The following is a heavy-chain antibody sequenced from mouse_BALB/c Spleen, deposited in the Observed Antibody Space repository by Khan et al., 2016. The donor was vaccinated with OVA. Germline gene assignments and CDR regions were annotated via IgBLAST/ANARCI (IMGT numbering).Heavy chain of an antibody. CDR2: ISYSGST. CDR3: ARRTGTWFAY. CDR1: GYSITSDYA. Sequence: EVQLQESGPGLVKPSQSLSLACTVTGYSITSDYAWNWIRQFPGNKLEWMGYISYSGSTSYNPSLKSRISITRDTSKNQFFLHLNSVTTEDTATYYCARRTGTWFAYWGQVTLVTVSA. D-gene: IGHD4-1*01. J-gene: IGHJ3*01. V-gene: IGHV3-2*02.